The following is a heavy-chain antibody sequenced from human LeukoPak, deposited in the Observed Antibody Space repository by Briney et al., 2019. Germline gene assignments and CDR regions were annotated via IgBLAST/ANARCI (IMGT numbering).Heavy chain of an antibody. CDR2: ISGSGGST. J-gene: IGHJ4*02. Sequence: SGGSLRLSCAASGFTFSSYAMSWVRQAPGKGLEWVSAISGSGGSTYYADSVKGRLTISRDNSKNTLYLEMNSLRAEDTVVYYGAKVTDYDILTGSFDHWGQGNLVTVSS. CDR1: GFTFSSYA. CDR3: AKVTDYDILTGSFDH. V-gene: IGHV3-23*01. D-gene: IGHD3-9*01.